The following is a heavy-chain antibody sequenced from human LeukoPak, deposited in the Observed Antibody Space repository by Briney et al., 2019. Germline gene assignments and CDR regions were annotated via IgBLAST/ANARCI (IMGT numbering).Heavy chain of an antibody. Sequence: GGSLRLSCAASGITFSSYWMHWVRQAPGKGLVWVSRINSDGSVTNYADSVEGRFTISRDNAKNTLYLQMNGLRAEDTAVYYCVTDRYSDSAFGDWGQGTLVTVSS. CDR3: VTDRYSDSAFGD. J-gene: IGHJ4*02. V-gene: IGHV3-74*01. D-gene: IGHD1-26*01. CDR1: GITFSSYW. CDR2: INSDGSVT.